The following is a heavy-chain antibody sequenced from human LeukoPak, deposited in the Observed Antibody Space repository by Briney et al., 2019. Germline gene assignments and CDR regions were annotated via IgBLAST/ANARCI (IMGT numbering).Heavy chain of an antibody. D-gene: IGHD5-18*01. CDR2: ISNSGGTT. Sequence: GGSLRLSCAVSGLTFSSYAMGWVRQAPGKGLEWVSTISNSGGTTYYADCVKGRFTISRDDSENTLYLQMNSLRAEDTAVYYCAKAPGYLLRGQGTLVTVSS. J-gene: IGHJ4*02. CDR1: GLTFSSYA. V-gene: IGHV3-23*01. CDR3: AKAPGYLL.